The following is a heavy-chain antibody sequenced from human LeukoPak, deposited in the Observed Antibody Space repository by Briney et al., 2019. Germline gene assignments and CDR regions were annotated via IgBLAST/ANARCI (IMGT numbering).Heavy chain of an antibody. Sequence: PGGSLRLSCAASGFTFSSCAMHWVRQAPGKGLEWVAVISYDGSNKYYADSMKGRFTISRDNSKNTLYLQMNSLRAEDTAVYYCARALGSGYYHDAFDIWGQGTMVTVSS. CDR3: ARALGSGYYHDAFDI. D-gene: IGHD3-22*01. V-gene: IGHV3-30-3*01. J-gene: IGHJ3*02. CDR1: GFTFSSCA. CDR2: ISYDGSNK.